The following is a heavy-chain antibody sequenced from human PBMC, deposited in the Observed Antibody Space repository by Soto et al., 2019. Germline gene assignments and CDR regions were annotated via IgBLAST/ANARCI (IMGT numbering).Heavy chain of an antibody. CDR3: ARDGRFGELWYYYYYGMEV. J-gene: IGHJ6*02. V-gene: IGHV3-30-3*01. CDR1: GFTFSSYA. CDR2: ISYDGSNK. D-gene: IGHD3-10*01. Sequence: HPGGSLRLSCAASGFTFSSYAMHWVRQAPGKGLEWVAVISYDGSNKYYADSVKGRFTISRDNSKNTLYLQMNSLRAEDTAVYYCARDGRFGELWYYYYYGMEVWGQGTTVTVSS.